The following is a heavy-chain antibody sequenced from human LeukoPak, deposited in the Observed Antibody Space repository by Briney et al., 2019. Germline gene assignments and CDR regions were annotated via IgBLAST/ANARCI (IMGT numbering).Heavy chain of an antibody. CDR1: GGSFSGYY. D-gene: IGHD6-13*01. J-gene: IGHJ4*02. V-gene: IGHV4-34*01. CDR3: ARTEYSSSWYYFDY. CDR2: INHSGST. Sequence: SETLSLTCAVYGGSFSGYYWSWIRQPPGKGLEWIGEINHSGSTNYNPSLKSRVTISVDTSKNQFSLKLSSVTVADTAVYYCARTEYSSSWYYFDYWGQGTLVTVSS.